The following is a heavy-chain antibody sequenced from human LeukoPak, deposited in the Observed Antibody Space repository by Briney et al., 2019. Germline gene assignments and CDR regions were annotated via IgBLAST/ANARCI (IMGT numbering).Heavy chain of an antibody. V-gene: IGHV3-23*01. Sequence: GGSLRLSCAASGFTFSSYAMSWVRQAPGKGLEWVSAISGSGGSTYYADSVKGRFTISRDNSKNTLYPQMNSLRAEDTAVYYCARDSRTKWYYYDSSGYYRDYWGQGTLVTVSS. CDR1: GFTFSSYA. D-gene: IGHD3-22*01. J-gene: IGHJ4*02. CDR3: ARDSRTKWYYYDSSGYYRDY. CDR2: ISGSGGST.